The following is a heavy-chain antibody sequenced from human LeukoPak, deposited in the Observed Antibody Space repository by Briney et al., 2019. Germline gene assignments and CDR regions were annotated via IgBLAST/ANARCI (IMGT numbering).Heavy chain of an antibody. Sequence: SETLSLTCAVYGESFSGYFWNWIRQPPGKGLEWIGSIYYSGSTYYNPSLKSRVTISVDTSKNQFSLKLSSVTAADTAVYYCARDTPPPHYYGSGSSSRRAFDIWGQGTMVTVSS. D-gene: IGHD3-10*01. CDR1: GESFSGYF. J-gene: IGHJ3*02. CDR2: IYYSGST. CDR3: ARDTPPPHYYGSGSSSRRAFDI. V-gene: IGHV4-34*01.